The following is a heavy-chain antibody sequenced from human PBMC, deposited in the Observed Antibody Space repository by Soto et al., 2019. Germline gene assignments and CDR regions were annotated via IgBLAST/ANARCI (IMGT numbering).Heavy chain of an antibody. J-gene: IGHJ4*02. D-gene: IGHD1-1*01. V-gene: IGHV1-69*02. CDR1: GGTFRNYP. CDR2: IFPLTDIP. Sequence: QVQLVQSGTEVKKPGSSVKVSCKASGGTFRNYPINWVRQAPGQGLEWMGSIFPLTDIPDDAQNFQARLTISADKSTSTAYMELSGLTSDDTAMYFCARSTLVVLNYFESWGQGTLVTVSS. CDR3: ARSTLVVLNYFES.